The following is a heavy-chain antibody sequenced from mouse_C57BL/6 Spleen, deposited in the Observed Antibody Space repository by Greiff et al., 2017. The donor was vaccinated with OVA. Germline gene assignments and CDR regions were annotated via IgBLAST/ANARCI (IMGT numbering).Heavy chain of an antibody. J-gene: IGHJ4*01. CDR1: GYTFTDYN. CDR2: INPNNGGT. V-gene: IGHV1-22*01. CDR3: ARALLYYGSSYDAMDY. Sequence: EVKVVESGPELVKPGASVKMSCKASGYTFTDYNMHWVKQSHGKSLEWIGYINPNNGGTSYNQKFKGKATLTVNKSSSTAYMELRSLTSEDSAVYYCARALLYYGSSYDAMDYWGQGTSVTVSS. D-gene: IGHD1-1*01.